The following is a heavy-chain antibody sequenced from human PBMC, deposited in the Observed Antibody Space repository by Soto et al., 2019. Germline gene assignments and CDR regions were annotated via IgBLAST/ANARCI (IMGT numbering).Heavy chain of an antibody. J-gene: IGHJ4*02. CDR2: ISYSGST. V-gene: IGHV4-31*03. CDR1: GGSISSGGYY. Sequence: PSETRSLTCTVSGGSISSGGYYWSWIRQHPGKGLEWIGYISYSGSTYYNPSLESRVTISVDTSKNQFSLKLSSVTAADTAVYYCARDALSRDSIWGQGTLVTVSS. CDR3: ARDALSRDSI. D-gene: IGHD3-22*01.